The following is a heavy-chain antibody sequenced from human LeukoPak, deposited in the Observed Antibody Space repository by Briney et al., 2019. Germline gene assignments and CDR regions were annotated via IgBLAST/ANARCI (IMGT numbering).Heavy chain of an antibody. Sequence: SETLSLTCTVSGGSISSGSYYWSWIRQPPGKGLEWIGYIYYSGSTNYNPSLKSRVTISVDTSKNQFSLKLSSVTAAGTAGDYFARDLTNVPGALDYWGPGTLGTVSP. CDR1: GGSISSGSYY. CDR3: ARDLTNVPGALDY. V-gene: IGHV4-61*01. J-gene: IGHJ4*02. D-gene: IGHD3-10*01. CDR2: IYYSGST.